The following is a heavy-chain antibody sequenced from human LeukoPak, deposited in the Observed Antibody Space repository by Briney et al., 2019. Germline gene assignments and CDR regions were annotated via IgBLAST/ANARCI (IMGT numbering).Heavy chain of an antibody. V-gene: IGHV1-69*02. CDR2: IIPILGIA. CDR3: ARSVGYDARNWFDP. J-gene: IGHJ5*02. D-gene: IGHD6-13*01. CDR1: GGTFSSYT. Sequence: EASVKVSCXASGGTFSSYTISWVRQAPRQGLEWMERIIPILGIANYAQKFQGRVTITADKSTSTAYMELSSLRSEDTAVYYCARSVGYDARNWFDPWGQGTLVTVSS.